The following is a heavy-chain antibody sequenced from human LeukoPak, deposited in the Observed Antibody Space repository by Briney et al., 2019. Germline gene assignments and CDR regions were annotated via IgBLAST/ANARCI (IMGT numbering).Heavy chain of an antibody. J-gene: IGHJ4*02. Sequence: SETLSLTCTVSGTSISSGSHYWGWIRQPPGKGLEWIGSMYYSGSTYYNPSLKSRVTISVDTSKNQFSLSLDSVTAADTAVYYCARGLASGYPPIPFDYWGQGTLVTVSS. D-gene: IGHD3-3*01. CDR3: ARGLASGYPPIPFDY. V-gene: IGHV4-39*07. CDR2: MYYSGST. CDR1: GTSISSGSHY.